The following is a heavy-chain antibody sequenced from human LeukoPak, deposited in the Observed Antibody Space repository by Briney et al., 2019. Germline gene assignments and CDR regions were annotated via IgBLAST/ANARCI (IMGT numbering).Heavy chain of an antibody. J-gene: IGHJ4*02. D-gene: IGHD6-13*01. V-gene: IGHV3-7*05. Sequence: GGSLRLSCAASGFIFSTSWMSWVRQAPEKGLEWVANIKQDGSEKYYVDSVKGRFTISRDNAKRSLFLQINILRAEDTAVYYCARIGSIGAAAPFDYWGQGTLVTVSS. CDR3: ARIGSIGAAAPFDY. CDR2: IKQDGSEK. CDR1: GFIFSTSW.